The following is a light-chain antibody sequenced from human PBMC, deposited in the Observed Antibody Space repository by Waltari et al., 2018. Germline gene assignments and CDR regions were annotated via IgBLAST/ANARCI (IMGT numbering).Light chain of an antibody. CDR1: QSILFSPNTKNY. Sequence: DIEMTQSPDSLAVSLGVRATINCKSSQSILFSPNTKNYLTWYQQKPGQPPKVLIYWATTRQSGVPDRFSGSGSGTDFTLTVSSLQAEDVAVYFCQQYYSSPLTFGQGTRLEIK. J-gene: IGKJ5*01. CDR2: WAT. V-gene: IGKV4-1*01. CDR3: QQYYSSPLT.